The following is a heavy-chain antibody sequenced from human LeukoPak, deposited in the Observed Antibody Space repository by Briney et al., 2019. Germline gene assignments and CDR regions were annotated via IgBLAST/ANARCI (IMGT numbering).Heavy chain of an antibody. CDR3: ARDGKQQLGFDY. D-gene: IGHD6-13*01. Sequence: ASVKVSCKASGYTFTSYGISWVRQAPGQGLEWMGWISAYNGKTNHAQNFQGRVTVTTDTSTSTAYMELRSLRSDDTAVYYCARDGKQQLGFDYWGQGTLVTVPS. V-gene: IGHV1-18*01. CDR1: GYTFTSYG. J-gene: IGHJ4*02. CDR2: ISAYNGKT.